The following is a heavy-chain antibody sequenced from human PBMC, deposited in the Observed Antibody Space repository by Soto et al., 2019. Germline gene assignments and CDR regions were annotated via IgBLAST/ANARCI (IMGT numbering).Heavy chain of an antibody. D-gene: IGHD2-15*01. V-gene: IGHV3-11*01. Sequence: GGSLRLSCAVSGFTFSDYYMTWIRQAPGKGLEYVSYISSSGTGIYYADSVKGRFTISRDNAKKSLFLQMSSLRAEEKAVYYCAGAYSDDFDNWGQGTMVTVSS. CDR1: GFTFSDYY. CDR2: ISSSGTGI. J-gene: IGHJ3*02. CDR3: AGAYSDDFDN.